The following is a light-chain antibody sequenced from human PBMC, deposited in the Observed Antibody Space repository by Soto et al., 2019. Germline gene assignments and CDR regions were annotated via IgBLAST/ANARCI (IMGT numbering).Light chain of an antibody. J-gene: IGLJ2*01. Sequence: NFMLTQPHSVSESPGKTVTISCNRSSGSIASNYVQWYQQRPGSAPTTVIYEDKQRPSGVPDRFSGSIDSSSNSASLTISGLKTEDEADYYCQSYDSSGVFGGGTKLTVL. CDR3: QSYDSSGV. CDR1: SGSIASNY. V-gene: IGLV6-57*04. CDR2: EDK.